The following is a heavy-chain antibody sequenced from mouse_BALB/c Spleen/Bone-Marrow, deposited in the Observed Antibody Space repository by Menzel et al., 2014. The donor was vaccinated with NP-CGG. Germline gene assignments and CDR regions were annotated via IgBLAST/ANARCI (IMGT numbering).Heavy chain of an antibody. CDR1: GYVFTNYL. V-gene: IGHV1-54*03. Sequence: LVESGAELVRPGTSVKVSCKASGYVFTNYLIEWVKQRPGQGLEWIGGINPGIGDTNYNEKFKGKATLTADKSSSTAYMQLSSLTSDDSAVYFCARGHYYVKDYPFDYWGQGTTLTVSS. D-gene: IGHD1-2*01. CDR3: ARGHYYVKDYPFDY. J-gene: IGHJ2*01. CDR2: INPGIGDT.